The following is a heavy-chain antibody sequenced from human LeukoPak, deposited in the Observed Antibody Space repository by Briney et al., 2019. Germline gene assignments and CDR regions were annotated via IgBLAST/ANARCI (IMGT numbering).Heavy chain of an antibody. J-gene: IGHJ4*02. CDR1: GFTFSSYA. Sequence: GGSLRLSCAASGFTFSSYAMSWVRQAPGKGLEWVSAISGSGDSTYYADSVRGRFTISRDNSKNTLSLQMNSLRAQDTAVYYCAKGAPIYYSNFDFWGQGTLVTVSS. CDR2: ISGSGDST. D-gene: IGHD2/OR15-2a*01. V-gene: IGHV3-23*01. CDR3: AKGAPIYYSNFDF.